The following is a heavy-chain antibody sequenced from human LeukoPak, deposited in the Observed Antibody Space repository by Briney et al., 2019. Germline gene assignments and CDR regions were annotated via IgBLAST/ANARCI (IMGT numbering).Heavy chain of an antibody. D-gene: IGHD6-13*01. CDR2: ISGSGGST. V-gene: IGHV3-23*01. Sequence: GGSLRLSCAASGFTFSSYAMSWVRQAPGKGLEWVSAISGSGGSTYYADSVKGRFTISRDNSKNTLYLQMNSLRAEDTAVYYCAKKPGRVPAGNIDYWGQGTLVTVSS. J-gene: IGHJ4*02. CDR3: AKKPGRVPAGNIDY. CDR1: GFTFSSYA.